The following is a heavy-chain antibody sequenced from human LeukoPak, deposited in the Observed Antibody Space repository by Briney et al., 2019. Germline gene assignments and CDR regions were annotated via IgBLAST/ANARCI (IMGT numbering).Heavy chain of an antibody. V-gene: IGHV4-59*01. CDR1: GDSISSYY. Sequence: PSETLSLTCTVSGDSISSYYWSWIRQPPGKGLEWIGDFYYSGSTNYNPSLKSRVTISVDTSKNQFSLKLSSVTAADTAVYYCARDSSGCFDYWGQGTLVTVSS. CDR2: FYYSGST. D-gene: IGHD6-19*01. CDR3: ARDSSGCFDY. J-gene: IGHJ4*02.